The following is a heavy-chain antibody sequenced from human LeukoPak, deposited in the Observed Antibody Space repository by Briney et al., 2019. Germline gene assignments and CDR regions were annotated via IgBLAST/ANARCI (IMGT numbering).Heavy chain of an antibody. CDR1: GFTFSSYA. CDR2: ISSNGGST. CDR3: AREGLTN. J-gene: IGHJ4*02. Sequence: GGSLRLSCAASGFTFSSYAMHWVRQAPGKGLEYVSAISSNGGSTYYANSVKGRFTISRDNSKNTLYLQMGNLRAEDMAVYYCAREGLTNWGQGTLVTVSS. D-gene: IGHD4/OR15-4a*01. V-gene: IGHV3-64*01.